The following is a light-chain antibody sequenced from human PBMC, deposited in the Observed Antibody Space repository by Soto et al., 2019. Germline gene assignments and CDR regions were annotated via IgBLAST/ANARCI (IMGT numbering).Light chain of an antibody. CDR1: VSDVGGYNY. CDR2: QVS. V-gene: IGLV2-8*01. J-gene: IGLJ1*01. Sequence: QSALTQPPSASGSPGQSVTISCAGTVSDVGGYNYVSWYQQHPGKVPQLMIYQVSKRPSGVPDRFSASKSDTTASLTISGLQGEDEGDYYCMSYAGGNRFVFGTGTKVTVL. CDR3: MSYAGGNRFV.